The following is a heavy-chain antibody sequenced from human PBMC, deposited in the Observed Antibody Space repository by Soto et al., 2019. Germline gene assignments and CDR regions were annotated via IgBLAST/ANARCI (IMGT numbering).Heavy chain of an antibody. V-gene: IGHV4-39*01. J-gene: IGHJ6*03. CDR2: IYYSGST. D-gene: IGHD2-8*01. CDR1: GGSISSSSYY. CDR3: ARQAGYCTNGVCYEEDYYYYYMDV. Sequence: SETLSLTCTVSGGSISSSSYYWGWIRQPPGKGLEWIGSIYYSGSTYYNPSLKSRVTISVDTSKNQFSLKLSSVTAADTAVYYCARQAGYCTNGVCYEEDYYYYYMDVWGKGTTVTVS.